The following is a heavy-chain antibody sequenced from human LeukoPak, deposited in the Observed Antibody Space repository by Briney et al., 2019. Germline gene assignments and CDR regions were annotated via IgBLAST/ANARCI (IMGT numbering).Heavy chain of an antibody. CDR2: IYHSGST. V-gene: IGHV4-59*01. Sequence: PSETLSLTCTVSGGSISSYYWSWIRQPPGKGLEWIGYIYHSGSTNYNPSLKSRVTISVDTSKNQFSLKLSSVTAADTAVYYCARPRQRWLQFGAFDIWGQGTMVTVSS. J-gene: IGHJ3*02. D-gene: IGHD5-24*01. CDR1: GGSISSYY. CDR3: ARPRQRWLQFGAFDI.